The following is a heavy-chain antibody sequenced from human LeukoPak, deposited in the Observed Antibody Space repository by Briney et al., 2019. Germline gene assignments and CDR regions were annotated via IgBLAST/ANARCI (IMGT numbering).Heavy chain of an antibody. D-gene: IGHD6-13*01. J-gene: IGHJ4*02. CDR1: GFTFSNAW. CDR2: ISSSSSYI. Sequence: GGSLRLSCAASGFTFSNAWMSWVRQAPGKGLEWVSSISSSSSYIYYADSVKGRFTISRDNAKNSLYLQMNSLRAEDTAVYYCARDPGIAAAWGQGTLVTVSS. V-gene: IGHV3-21*01. CDR3: ARDPGIAAA.